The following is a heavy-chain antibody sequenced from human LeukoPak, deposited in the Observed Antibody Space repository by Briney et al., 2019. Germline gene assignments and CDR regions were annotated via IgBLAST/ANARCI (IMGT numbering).Heavy chain of an antibody. V-gene: IGHV3-7*01. CDR2: IKQDGSEK. Sequence: GGSLRLSCAASGFTLSTYWMSWFRQAPEKGPEWVANIKQDGSEKYYVDSVKGRFSISRDNAKNSLYLRMNSLRAEDTAVYYCARGGAVGSYWGQGTLVTVSS. J-gene: IGHJ4*02. CDR3: ARGGAVGSY. CDR1: GFTLSTYW. D-gene: IGHD1-26*01.